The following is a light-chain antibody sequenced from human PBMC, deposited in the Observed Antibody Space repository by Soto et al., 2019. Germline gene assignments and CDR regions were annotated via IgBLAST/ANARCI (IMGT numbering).Light chain of an antibody. J-gene: IGKJ1*01. CDR1: QSVSSNY. CDR2: GAS. Sequence: EIVLTQSPGTLSLSPGERATLSCRASQSVSSNYLACYQQKPGQAPKLLIYGASSGATGIPDRFSGSGSGTDFTLTISRLEPEDFAVYYCQQYGSSPRTFGQGTKVEIK. CDR3: QQYGSSPRT. V-gene: IGKV3-20*01.